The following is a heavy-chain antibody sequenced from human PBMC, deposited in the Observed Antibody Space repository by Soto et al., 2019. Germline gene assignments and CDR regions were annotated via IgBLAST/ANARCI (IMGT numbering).Heavy chain of an antibody. Sequence: QVQLVQSGVEVKKPGASLKVPCKPSSYTFTSYGTTWVRRAPGQGLEWMGWISAYNGNTNYAQKLQGRVTMTTDTSTSTAYMELRSLRSDDTAIYYCARDTSNYFDYWGQGTLVTVSS. CDR1: SYTFTSYG. D-gene: IGHD2-2*01. CDR3: ARDTSNYFDY. J-gene: IGHJ4*02. V-gene: IGHV1-18*01. CDR2: ISAYNGNT.